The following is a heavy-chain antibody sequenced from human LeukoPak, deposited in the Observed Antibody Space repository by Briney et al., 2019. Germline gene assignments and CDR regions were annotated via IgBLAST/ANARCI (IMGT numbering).Heavy chain of an antibody. CDR2: IYYSGST. CDR1: GGSISSSSYY. CDR3: ARGSTIAAAGPIFDY. J-gene: IGHJ4*02. V-gene: IGHV4-39*07. D-gene: IGHD6-13*01. Sequence: SETLSLTCTVSGGSISSSSYYWGWIRQPPGKGLEWIGSIYYSGSTYYNPSLKSRVTISVDTSKNQFSLKLSSVTAADTAVYYCARGSTIAAAGPIFDYWGQGTLVTVSS.